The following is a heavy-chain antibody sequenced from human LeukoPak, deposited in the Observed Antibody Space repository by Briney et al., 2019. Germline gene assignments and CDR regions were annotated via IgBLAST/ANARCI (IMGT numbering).Heavy chain of an antibody. Sequence: GGSRRPSCAASGFTFSSYAMHWVRQAPGKGLEWVAVMSYDGSNKYYADSVKGRFTISRDNSKNTLYLQMNSLRAEDTAVYYCARDPYGSGSYYAYYFDYWGQGTLVTVSS. J-gene: IGHJ4*02. CDR2: MSYDGSNK. V-gene: IGHV3-30*04. CDR3: ARDPYGSGSYYAYYFDY. D-gene: IGHD3-10*01. CDR1: GFTFSSYA.